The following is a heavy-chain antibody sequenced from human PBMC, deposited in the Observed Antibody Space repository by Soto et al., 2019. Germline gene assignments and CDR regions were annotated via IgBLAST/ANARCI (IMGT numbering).Heavy chain of an antibody. CDR2: VNPNNGDT. Sequence: QVQLVQSGAELKKPGASVKVSCKASGYTFTNHEMNGVRQATGQGPEWIGWVNPNNGDTGYAQKFQGRVTLTTDISTTTAYMELTSLRSEDTAIYYCAKVSRKGSAIDLDYWGQGTLITVSS. J-gene: IGHJ4*02. CDR1: GYTFTNHE. V-gene: IGHV1-8*01. D-gene: IGHD3-10*01. CDR3: AKVSRKGSAIDLDY.